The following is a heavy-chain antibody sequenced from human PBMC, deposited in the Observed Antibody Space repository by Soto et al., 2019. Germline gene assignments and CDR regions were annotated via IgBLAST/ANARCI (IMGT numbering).Heavy chain of an antibody. CDR1: GFSLSTSGMC. J-gene: IGHJ5*02. V-gene: IGHV2-70*01. CDR2: IDWDDDK. D-gene: IGHD3-10*01. CDR3: ARIYRGRSRRSSWFDP. Sequence: SGPTLVHPTQTLTLTCTFSGFSLSTSGMCVSWIRQPPGKALEWLALIDWDDDKYYSTSLKTRLTISKDTSKNQVVLTMTNMDPVDTATYYCARIYRGRSRRSSWFDPWGQGTLVTVSS.